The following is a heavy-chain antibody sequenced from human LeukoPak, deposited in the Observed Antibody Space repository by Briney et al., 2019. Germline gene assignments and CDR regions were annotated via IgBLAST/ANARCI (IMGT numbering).Heavy chain of an antibody. CDR3: ARQQQWLAPRFDP. J-gene: IGHJ5*02. V-gene: IGHV4-30-2*01. D-gene: IGHD6-19*01. CDR1: GVSISSGGYY. CDR2: IYHSGST. Sequence: PSETLSLTCTVSGVSISSGGYYWSWIRQPPGKGLEWIGYIYHSGSTYYNPSLKSRVTISVDRSKNQFSLKLSSVTAADTAVYYCARQQQWLAPRFDPWGQGTLVTVSS.